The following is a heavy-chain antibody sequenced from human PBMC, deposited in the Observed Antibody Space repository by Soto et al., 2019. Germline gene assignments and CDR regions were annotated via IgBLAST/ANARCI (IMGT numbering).Heavy chain of an antibody. J-gene: IGHJ4*02. CDR3: ARHPVYATGWQIDY. CDR1: GGSISSNIYH. V-gene: IGHV4-39*01. Sequence: SETLSLTCTVSGGSISSNIYHWGWIRQPPGKGLEWIGRIYNSGRTYYNASLKSRVSISIDTSKNQFSLKLTSVTAADTAVYYCARHPVYATGWQIDYWGQGTLVTVS. D-gene: IGHD2-2*01. CDR2: IYNSGRT.